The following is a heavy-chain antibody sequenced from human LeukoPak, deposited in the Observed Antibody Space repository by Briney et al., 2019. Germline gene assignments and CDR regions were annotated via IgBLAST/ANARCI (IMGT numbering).Heavy chain of an antibody. CDR2: TYPGDSDT. Sequence: PGGSLKISXKGSGYRFTNYWIGWVRQMPGKGLEWMGITYPGDSDTRYSPSFQGQVTISADKSISTAHLQWSSLKASDTAMYHCARLIRWDRYDTSGFDYWGQGTLVTVSS. CDR1: GYRFTNYW. D-gene: IGHD3-22*01. J-gene: IGHJ4*02. CDR3: ARLIRWDRYDTSGFDY. V-gene: IGHV5-51*01.